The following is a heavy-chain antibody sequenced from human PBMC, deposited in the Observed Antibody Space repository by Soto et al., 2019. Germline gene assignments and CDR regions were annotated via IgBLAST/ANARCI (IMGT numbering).Heavy chain of an antibody. V-gene: IGHV3-23*01. CDR3: AKVRDLMTGYYGDYYGMDV. J-gene: IGHJ6*02. CDR1: GFTFSSYA. D-gene: IGHD3-9*01. Sequence: GGSLRLSCAASGFTFSSYAMSWVRQAPGKGLEWVSAISGSSGSTYYADSVKGRFTISRDNSKNTLYLQMNSLRAEDTAVYYCAKVRDLMTGYYGDYYGMDVWGQGTTVTVSS. CDR2: ISGSSGST.